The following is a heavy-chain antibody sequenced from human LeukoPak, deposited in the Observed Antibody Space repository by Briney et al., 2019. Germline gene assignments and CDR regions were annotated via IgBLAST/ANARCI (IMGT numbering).Heavy chain of an antibody. CDR1: GYTFTSYA. Sequence: ASVKVSCKASGYTFTSYAMHWVRQAPGQRLEWMGWINAGNGNTKYSQKFQGRVTITRDTSASTAYMELSSPRSEDTAVYYCARELMGSSWYQDWGQGTLVTVSS. CDR3: ARELMGSSWYQD. V-gene: IGHV1-3*01. D-gene: IGHD6-13*01. CDR2: INAGNGNT. J-gene: IGHJ4*02.